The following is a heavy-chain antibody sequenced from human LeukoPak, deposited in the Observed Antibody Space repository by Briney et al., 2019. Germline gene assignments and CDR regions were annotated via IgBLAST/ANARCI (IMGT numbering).Heavy chain of an antibody. CDR1: GFTFSSHR. CDR3: ARGGYDFWSGYPYYFDY. CDR2: ISRSSSDI. D-gene: IGHD3-3*01. V-gene: IGHV3-48*01. J-gene: IGHJ4*02. Sequence: GGSLRLSCAASGFTFSSHRMNWVRQAPGKGLEWVADISRSSSDIHYADSVTGRFTISRDTAKNSVYLQMNSLRVEDTAVYYCARGGYDFWSGYPYYFDYWGQGTLVTVSS.